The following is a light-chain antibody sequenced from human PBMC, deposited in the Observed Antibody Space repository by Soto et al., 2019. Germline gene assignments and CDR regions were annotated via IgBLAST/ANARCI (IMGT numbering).Light chain of an antibody. CDR2: GAS. CDR1: QSVSSSY. Sequence: EIVLTQSPGTLSLSPGERATLSCRASQSVSSSYLAWYQQKPGQAPRLLIYGASSRATGIPARFSGSGSGTDFTLTINSLEPEDFAVYYCQQRSDWPTFGQGTRLEIK. CDR3: QQRSDWPT. V-gene: IGKV3D-20*02. J-gene: IGKJ5*01.